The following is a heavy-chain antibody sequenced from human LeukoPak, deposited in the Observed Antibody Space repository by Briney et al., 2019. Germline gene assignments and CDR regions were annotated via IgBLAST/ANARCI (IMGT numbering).Heavy chain of an antibody. J-gene: IGHJ4*02. CDR1: GGSISSSNW. D-gene: IGHD6-13*01. CDR2: IYHSGST. CDR3: ASPFVIAAAEWGYFDY. V-gene: IGHV4-4*02. Sequence: SGTLSLTCAVSGGSISSSNWWSWVRQPPGKGLEWIGEIYHSGSTNYNPSLKSRVTISVDKSKNQFSLKLSSVTAADTAVYYCASPFVIAAAEWGYFDYWGQGTLVTVSS.